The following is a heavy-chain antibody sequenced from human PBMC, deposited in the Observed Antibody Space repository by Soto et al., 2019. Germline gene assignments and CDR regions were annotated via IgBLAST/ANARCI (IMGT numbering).Heavy chain of an antibody. V-gene: IGHV3-30*03. CDR1: GFTLSHYR. CDR3: ATMESLYYY. Sequence: VGSLRLSCAASGFTLSHYRIYWVRQALGTGLEWVAVISYDGSDKYYADSVKGRFTISRDNSKNRLYLPMNSLRAEDTAVYCCATMESLYYYWGQGPFVTLSS. CDR2: ISYDGSDK. J-gene: IGHJ4*01. D-gene: IGHD1-26*01.